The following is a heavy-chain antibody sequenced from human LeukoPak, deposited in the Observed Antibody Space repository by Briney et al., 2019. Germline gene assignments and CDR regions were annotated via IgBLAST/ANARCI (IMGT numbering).Heavy chain of an antibody. Sequence: PGRSLRLSCAASGFTVSSDYISWVRQAPGKGLEWVSVIYSGGSTNYADSVRARFTISRDNSKNTGYLQMNSLRVEDTAVYYCARATLDNWGQGTLVTVSS. CDR3: ARATLDN. J-gene: IGHJ4*02. V-gene: IGHV3-53*01. CDR1: GFTVSSDY. CDR2: IYSGGST.